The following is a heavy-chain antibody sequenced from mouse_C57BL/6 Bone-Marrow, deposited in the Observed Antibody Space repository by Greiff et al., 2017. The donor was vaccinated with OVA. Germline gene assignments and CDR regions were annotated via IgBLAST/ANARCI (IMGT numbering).Heavy chain of an antibody. V-gene: IGHV1-69*01. D-gene: IGHD2-4*01. CDR2: IDPSDSYT. Sequence: QVQLQQSGAELVMPGASVKLSCKASGYTFTSYWMHWVKQRPGQGLEWIGEIDPSDSYTNYNQKFKGKSTLTVDKSSSTAYMQLSSLTSEDSAVYYCARGNYDGDWYFDVWGTGTTVTVSS. J-gene: IGHJ1*03. CDR1: GYTFTSYW. CDR3: ARGNYDGDWYFDV.